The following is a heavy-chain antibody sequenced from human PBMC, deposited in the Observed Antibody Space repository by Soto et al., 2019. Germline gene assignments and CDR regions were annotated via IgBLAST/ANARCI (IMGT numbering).Heavy chain of an antibody. CDR2: INHSGST. V-gene: IGHV4-34*01. D-gene: IGHD5-18*01. Sequence: SETLSLTCAVYGGSFSGYYWSWIRQPPGKGLEWIGEINHSGSTNYNPSLKSRVTISVDTSKNQFSLKLSSVTAADTAVYYCARGRQVTAMVFSPRKHLDYWGQGTLVTVSS. CDR1: GGSFSGYY. J-gene: IGHJ4*02. CDR3: ARGRQVTAMVFSPRKHLDY.